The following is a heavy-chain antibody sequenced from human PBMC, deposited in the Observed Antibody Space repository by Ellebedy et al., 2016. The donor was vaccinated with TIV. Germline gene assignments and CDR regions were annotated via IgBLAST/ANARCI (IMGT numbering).Heavy chain of an antibody. Sequence: GSLRLXCAVSGGSISSSDWWSWVRQPPGKGLEWIGEIYHSGSTNYNPSLKSRVTISVDKSKNQFSLRLSSVTAADTAVYYCARDWIVAAGTEAFDIWGQGTMVTVSS. CDR1: GGSISSSDW. D-gene: IGHD6-13*01. CDR3: ARDWIVAAGTEAFDI. J-gene: IGHJ3*02. CDR2: IYHSGST. V-gene: IGHV4-4*02.